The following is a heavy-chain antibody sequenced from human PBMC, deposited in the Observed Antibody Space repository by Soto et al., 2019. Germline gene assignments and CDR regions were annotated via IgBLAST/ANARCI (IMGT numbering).Heavy chain of an antibody. D-gene: IGHD6-19*01. J-gene: IGHJ6*02. CDR3: TTGVSTSVAGPKSTGSFYYYGMDV. CDR1: GFTFSNAW. Sequence: PGGSLRLSCAASGFTFSNAWMSWVRQAPGKGLEWVGRIKSKTDGGTTDYAAPVKGRFTISRDDSKNTLYLQMNSLKTEDTAVYYCTTGVSTSVAGPKSTGSFYYYGMDVWGQGTTVTVSS. V-gene: IGHV3-15*07. CDR2: IKSKTDGGTT.